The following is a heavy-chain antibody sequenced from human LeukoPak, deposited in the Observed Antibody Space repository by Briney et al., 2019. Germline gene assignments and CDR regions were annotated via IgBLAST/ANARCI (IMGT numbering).Heavy chain of an antibody. J-gene: IGHJ4*02. V-gene: IGHV1-3*01. CDR2: INAGNGNT. D-gene: IGHD6-13*01. CDR3: ARGGSSWYLFDY. Sequence: ASVKVSCKASGYTFTSYAMHWVRQAPGQRLEWMGWINAGNGNTKYSQKFQGRVTITRDTSASTAYMELSSLRSEDTAVYYCARGGSSWYLFDYWGQGTLVTVSS. CDR1: GYTFTSYA.